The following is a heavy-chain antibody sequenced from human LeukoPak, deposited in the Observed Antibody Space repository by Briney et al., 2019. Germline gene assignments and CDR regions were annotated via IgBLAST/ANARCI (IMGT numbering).Heavy chain of an antibody. CDR3: ATLGPFYYDRAGLYYYYYMDV. V-gene: IGHV1-24*01. J-gene: IGHJ6*03. CDR2: FDPEDGET. D-gene: IGHD3-22*01. Sequence: ASVTVSCKVSGYTLTELSMHWVRQAPGKGLEWVGGFDPEDGETIYAQKFQGRVTMTEDTSTDTAYMELSSLRSEDTAVYYCATLGPFYYDRAGLYYYYYMDVWGKGTTVTVSS. CDR1: GYTLTELS.